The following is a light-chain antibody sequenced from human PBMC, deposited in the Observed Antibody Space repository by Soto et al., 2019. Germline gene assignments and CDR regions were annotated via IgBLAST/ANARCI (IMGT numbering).Light chain of an antibody. V-gene: IGKV3-15*01. Sequence: EVVMTQSPATVSVSPGEGVTLSCRVSQTISNDLAWYQQKPGQAPRLLIYGASTRATGDPARFSGGGSGTEFTLTISSLQSEDFAFYYCQQNNKWPPVTFGGGTKVEIK. CDR2: GAS. CDR1: QTISND. J-gene: IGKJ4*01. CDR3: QQNNKWPPVT.